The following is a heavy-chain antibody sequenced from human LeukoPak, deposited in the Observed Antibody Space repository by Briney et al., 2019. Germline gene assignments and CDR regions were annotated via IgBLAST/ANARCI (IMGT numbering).Heavy chain of an antibody. J-gene: IGHJ3*02. CDR1: GGTFSSYA. Sequence: SVKVSCKASGGTFSSYAISWVRQAPGQGLEWMGRIIPILGIANYAQKFQGRVTITADKSTSTAYMELSSLRSEDTAVYYCARVATYYYDSSGYKRGPDAFDIWGQGTMVTVSS. D-gene: IGHD3-22*01. CDR3: ARVATYYYDSSGYKRGPDAFDI. CDR2: IIPILGIA. V-gene: IGHV1-69*04.